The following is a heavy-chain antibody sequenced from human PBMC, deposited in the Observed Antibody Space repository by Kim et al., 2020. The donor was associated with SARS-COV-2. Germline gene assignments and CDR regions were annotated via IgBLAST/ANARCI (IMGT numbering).Heavy chain of an antibody. D-gene: IGHD3-22*01. CDR3: ARDRITMIVVEGGYYFDY. J-gene: IGHJ4*02. Sequence: QGRVTITADKSTSTAYMELSSLRSEDTAVYYCARDRITMIVVEGGYYFDYWGQGTLVTVSS. V-gene: IGHV1-69*04.